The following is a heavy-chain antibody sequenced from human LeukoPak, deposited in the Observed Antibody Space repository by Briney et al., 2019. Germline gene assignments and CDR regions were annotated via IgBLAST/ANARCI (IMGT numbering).Heavy chain of an antibody. D-gene: IGHD5-12*01. CDR1: GGTFSSYA. V-gene: IGHV1-69*13. CDR3: ARSPEDYSGYASRLLYMDV. CDR2: IIPIFGTA. Sequence: ASVKVSCKASGGTFSSYAISWVRQAPGQGLEWMGGIIPIFGTANYAQKFQGRVTITADESTSTAYMELSSLRSEDTAVYYCARSPEDYSGYASRLLYMDVWGKGTTVTVSS. J-gene: IGHJ6*03.